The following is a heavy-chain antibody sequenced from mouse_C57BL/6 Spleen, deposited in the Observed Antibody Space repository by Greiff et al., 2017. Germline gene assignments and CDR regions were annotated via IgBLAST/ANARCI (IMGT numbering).Heavy chain of an antibody. CDR1: GFTFSSYG. Sequence: EVKLVESGGDLVKPGGSLKLSCAASGFTFSSYGMSWVRQTPDKRLEWVATISSGGSYTYYPDSVKGRFTISRDNAKNTLYLQMSSLKSEDTAMXYCARRNYDAMDYWGQGTSVTVSS. CDR2: ISSGGSYT. CDR3: ARRNYDAMDY. V-gene: IGHV5-6*02. J-gene: IGHJ4*01.